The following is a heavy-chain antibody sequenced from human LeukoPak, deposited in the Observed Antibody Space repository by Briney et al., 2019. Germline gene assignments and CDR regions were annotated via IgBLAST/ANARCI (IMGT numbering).Heavy chain of an antibody. CDR3: ASITMIVVD. J-gene: IGHJ4*02. Sequence: KTSETLSLTCAVYGGSFSGYYWSWIRQPPGRRLEWIGEINHSGSTNYNPSLKSRVTISVDTSKNQFSLKLSSVTAADTAVYYCASITMIVVDWGQGTLVTVSS. CDR1: GGSFSGYY. D-gene: IGHD3-22*01. V-gene: IGHV4-34*01. CDR2: INHSGST.